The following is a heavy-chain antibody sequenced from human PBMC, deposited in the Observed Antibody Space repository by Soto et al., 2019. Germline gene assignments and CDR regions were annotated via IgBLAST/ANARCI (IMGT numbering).Heavy chain of an antibody. Sequence: EEQLVESGGGLVQPGGSLTLSCVGSGFTFSDHYMEWVRQAPGQGLEWVVRSRNKAKSYSTDYAAPVKGRFTISRDLSTNSPYLQMNNLKIEITAVYYCSRLEGGWGQGKLVTVSS. V-gene: IGHV3-72*01. J-gene: IGHJ4*02. D-gene: IGHD3-3*01. CDR3: SRLEGG. CDR1: GFTFSDHY. CDR2: SRNKAKSYST.